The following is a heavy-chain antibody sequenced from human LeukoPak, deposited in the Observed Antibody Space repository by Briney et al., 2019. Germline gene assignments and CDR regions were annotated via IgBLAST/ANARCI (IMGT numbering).Heavy chain of an antibody. CDR3: ARVKDWYYYDSRFDY. J-gene: IGHJ4*02. CDR1: GFTFSSYS. CDR2: ISSSSSTI. V-gene: IGHV3-48*01. D-gene: IGHD3-22*01. Sequence: GGSLRLSCAASGFTFSSYSMNWVRQAPGKGLEWVSYISSSSSTIYYADSVKGRFTISRDNAKNSLYLQMNSLRGEDTAVYYCARVKDWYYYDSRFDYWGQGTLVTVSS.